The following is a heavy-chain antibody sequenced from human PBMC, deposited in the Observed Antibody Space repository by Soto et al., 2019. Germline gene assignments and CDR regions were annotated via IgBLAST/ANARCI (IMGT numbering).Heavy chain of an antibody. Sequence: GASVKVSCKASGYTFTSYAMHWVRQAPGQRLEWMGWINAGNGDTKYSQKFQGRVTITRDTSASTAYMELSSLRSDDTAVYYCARELRSVVPAAIFYYGMDVWGQGTTVPVSS. D-gene: IGHD2-2*01. CDR3: ARELRSVVPAAIFYYGMDV. CDR2: INAGNGDT. V-gene: IGHV1-3*01. J-gene: IGHJ6*02. CDR1: GYTFTSYA.